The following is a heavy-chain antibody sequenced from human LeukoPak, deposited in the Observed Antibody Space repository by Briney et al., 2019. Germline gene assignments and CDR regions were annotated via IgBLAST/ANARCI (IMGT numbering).Heavy chain of an antibody. D-gene: IGHD3-22*01. J-gene: IGHJ4*02. CDR2: IGGSGGNT. CDR1: GFSFG. Sequence: PGGSLRLSCAASGFSFGMSWVRQAPGKGLEWISAIGGSGGNTYYADSVKGRFTISRDNSKNTLYLQMNSLRAEDTAVYYCASRVNMIVANYWGQGTPVTVSS. CDR3: ASRVNMIVANY. V-gene: IGHV3-23*01.